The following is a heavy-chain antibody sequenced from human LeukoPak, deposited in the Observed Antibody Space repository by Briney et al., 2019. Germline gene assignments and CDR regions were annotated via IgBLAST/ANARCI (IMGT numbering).Heavy chain of an antibody. Sequence: SGTLSLTCAGSGGSISSNNWWSWVRQPPGKGREGIGEIYHSGSTNYNPALKRRVTISVDKSKKQFSLKLSSVTAADTAVYYCARRCGGDCYSDAFDIWGQGTMVTVSS. D-gene: IGHD2-21*02. V-gene: IGHV4-4*02. CDR1: GGSISSNNW. CDR3: ARRCGGDCYSDAFDI. CDR2: IYHSGST. J-gene: IGHJ3*02.